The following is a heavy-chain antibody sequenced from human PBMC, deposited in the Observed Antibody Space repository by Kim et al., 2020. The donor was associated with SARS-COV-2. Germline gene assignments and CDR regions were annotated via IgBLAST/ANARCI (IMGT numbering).Heavy chain of an antibody. CDR3: ATDNREEDNRPYYYYGMDV. D-gene: IGHD2-15*01. CDR1: GYTLTELS. J-gene: IGHJ6*02. Sequence: ASVKVSCKVSGYTLTELSMHWVRQAPGKGLEWMGGFDPEDGETIYAQKFQGRVTMTEDTSTDTAYMELSSLRSEDTAVYYCATDNREEDNRPYYYYGMDVWGQGTTVTVSS. CDR2: FDPEDGET. V-gene: IGHV1-24*01.